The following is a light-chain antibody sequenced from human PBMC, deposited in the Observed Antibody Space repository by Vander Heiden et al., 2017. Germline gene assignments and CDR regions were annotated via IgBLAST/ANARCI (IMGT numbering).Light chain of an antibody. V-gene: IGLV1-44*01. CDR3: AKSDDPLNGWV. CDR2: NNN. Sequence: QSVLIQPLSASVTPGQRVTISCSGSNSNIGSNAVKWYQQLPGAATKRLIVNNNQRPSGVTDRFSGYKSGDYAARETSGLQSEEEADDYCAKSDDPLNGWVFGTGTNLTVL. J-gene: IGLJ3*02. CDR1: NSNIGSNA.